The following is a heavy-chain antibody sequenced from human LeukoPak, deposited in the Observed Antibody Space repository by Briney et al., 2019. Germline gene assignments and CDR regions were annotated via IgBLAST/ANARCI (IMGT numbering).Heavy chain of an antibody. CDR3: ARATAPPSNYYDSSGIPLWFDP. V-gene: IGHV4-59*01. CDR1: GASISSYY. CDR2: IFYSGST. Sequence: PSETLSLTCTVSGASISSYYWSWIRQPPGKGLEWIGYIFYSGSTNYNPSLKSRVTISVDTSKNQFSLKLSSVTAADTAVYYCARATAPPSNYYDSSGIPLWFDPWGQGTLVTVSS. J-gene: IGHJ5*02. D-gene: IGHD3-22*01.